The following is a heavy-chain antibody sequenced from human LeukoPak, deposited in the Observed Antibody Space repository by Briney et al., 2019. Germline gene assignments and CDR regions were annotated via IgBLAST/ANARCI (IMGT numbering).Heavy chain of an antibody. Sequence: GGSLRLSCAASGFTFSSSWMTWVRQAPGKGLEWVASIREDGSEKTSVESVKGRFTISRDNAKNSLYLQMDSLRAEDTAVYYCARGPTNGQAFDYWGQGTLVSVS. CDR2: IREDGSEK. V-gene: IGHV3-7*01. J-gene: IGHJ4*02. CDR1: GFTFSSSW. CDR3: ARGPTNGQAFDY. D-gene: IGHD2-8*01.